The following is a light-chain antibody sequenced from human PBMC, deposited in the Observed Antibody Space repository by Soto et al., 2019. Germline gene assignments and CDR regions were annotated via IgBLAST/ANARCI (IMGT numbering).Light chain of an antibody. V-gene: IGLV2-23*02. J-gene: IGLJ3*02. CDR2: AVS. Sequence: QSALTQPASVSGSPGQSITISCTGTSSDVGSYNLVSWYQQHPGKAPKLMIYAVSKRPSGVSNRFSGSKSGNTASLTISGLQAEDEADYYCCSYAGSNWVFGRGTKLTVL. CDR3: CSYAGSNWV. CDR1: SSDVGSYNL.